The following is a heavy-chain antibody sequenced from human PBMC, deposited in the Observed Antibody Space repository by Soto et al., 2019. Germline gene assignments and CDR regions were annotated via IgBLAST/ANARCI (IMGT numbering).Heavy chain of an antibody. Sequence: GGSLRLSCAASGFTFSSYSMNWVGQAPGKGLEWVSSISSSSSYIYYADSVKGRFTISRDNAKNSLYLQMNSLRAEDTAVYYCARDLYSSSSVAFYYYYYGMDVWGQGTTVTVSS. D-gene: IGHD6-6*01. V-gene: IGHV3-21*01. J-gene: IGHJ6*02. CDR2: ISSSSSYI. CDR3: ARDLYSSSSVAFYYYYYGMDV. CDR1: GFTFSSYS.